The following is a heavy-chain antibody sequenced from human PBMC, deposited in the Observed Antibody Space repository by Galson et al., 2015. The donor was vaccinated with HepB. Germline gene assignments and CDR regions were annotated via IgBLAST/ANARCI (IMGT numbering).Heavy chain of an antibody. J-gene: IGHJ5*02. Sequence: SCAASGFTFSSYGMHWVRQAPGKGLEWMGWIFPKNGDTWYAQKFQGRVTMTRDTSISTVYMELNSLTSDDTAVYYCARENYYYDHWGQGTPVTVSS. D-gene: IGHD3-10*01. V-gene: IGHV1-2*02. CDR1: GFTFSSYG. CDR2: IFPKNGDT. CDR3: ARENYYYDH.